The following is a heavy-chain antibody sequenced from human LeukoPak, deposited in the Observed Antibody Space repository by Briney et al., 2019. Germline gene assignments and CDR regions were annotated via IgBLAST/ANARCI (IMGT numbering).Heavy chain of an antibody. D-gene: IGHD4-17*01. CDR2: INTDGSTT. CDR1: GFTFSSYW. Sequence: GGSLRLSCAASGFTFSSYWMHWVRQAPGKGLVWVSRINTDGSTTSYADSVKGRFTTSRDNAKNSLYLQMNSLRVEDTAVYYCARGRYGDYAGGFDIWGQGTMVTVSS. V-gene: IGHV3-74*01. CDR3: ARGRYGDYAGGFDI. J-gene: IGHJ3*02.